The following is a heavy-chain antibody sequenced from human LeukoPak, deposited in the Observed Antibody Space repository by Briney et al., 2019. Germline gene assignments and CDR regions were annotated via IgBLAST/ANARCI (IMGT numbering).Heavy chain of an antibody. D-gene: IGHD6-13*01. CDR3: ARERGAAAGRKKNYVYYGMDV. CDR1: GYSFTDYY. J-gene: IGHJ6*02. CDR2: INPNIGDT. Sequence: ASVKVSCKTSGYSFTDYYMHWVRQAPGQGLEWMEWINPNIGDTNYAQKFRGRVTMTRDTSIRTAYMALSSLRSDDAAVYYCARERGAAAGRKKNYVYYGMDVWGQGTTVTVSS. V-gene: IGHV1-2*02.